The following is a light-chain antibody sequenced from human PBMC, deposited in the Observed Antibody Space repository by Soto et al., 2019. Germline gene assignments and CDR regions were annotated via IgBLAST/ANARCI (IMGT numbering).Light chain of an antibody. CDR2: GAS. CDR3: QQYGSSPLT. V-gene: IGKV3-20*01. CDR1: QSVSSSY. J-gene: IGKJ4*01. Sequence: EIVLTQSPGTLSLSRGERATLSCRASQSVSSSYLAWYQQKPGQAPRLLIYGASSRATGIPDRFSGSGSGTDCTLTISRLEPEDFAVYYCQQYGSSPLTFGGGTKVEIK.